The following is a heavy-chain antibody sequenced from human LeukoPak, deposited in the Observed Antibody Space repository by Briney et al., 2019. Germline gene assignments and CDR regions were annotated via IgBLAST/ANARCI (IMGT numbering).Heavy chain of an antibody. CDR1: GFTFSSYS. V-gene: IGHV3-48*01. Sequence: GGSLRLSCATSGFTFSSYSMNWVRQAPGKGLEWVSYISSSSSTIYYADSVKGRFTISRDNAKNSLYLHMNSLRAEDTAVYYCARISYTSGNDFDYWGQGTLVTVSS. CDR2: ISSSSSTI. J-gene: IGHJ4*02. CDR3: ARISYTSGNDFDY. D-gene: IGHD6-19*01.